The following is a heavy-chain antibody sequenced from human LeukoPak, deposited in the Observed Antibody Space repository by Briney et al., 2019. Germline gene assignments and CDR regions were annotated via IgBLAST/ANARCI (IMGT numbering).Heavy chain of an antibody. Sequence: SETLSLTCSVSGGSISSSSYYWGWIRQPPGKGLEWIGSFYYSGTTYYNPSLRSRVTISVDTSKNQFSLKLSSVTAADTAVYYCARGFYGSGSTGYHYYYHMDVWGKGTTVTVSS. CDR1: GGSISSSSYY. J-gene: IGHJ6*03. CDR3: ARGFYGSGSTGYHYYYHMDV. D-gene: IGHD3-10*01. V-gene: IGHV4-39*01. CDR2: FYYSGTT.